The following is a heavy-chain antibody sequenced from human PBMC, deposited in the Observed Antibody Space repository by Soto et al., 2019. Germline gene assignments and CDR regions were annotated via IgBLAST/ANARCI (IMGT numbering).Heavy chain of an antibody. CDR3: AKTEDSSGYLLDY. J-gene: IGHJ4*02. D-gene: IGHD3-22*01. CDR1: GFTFSSYG. CDR2: ISYNGSNK. V-gene: IGHV3-30*18. Sequence: GGSLRLSCAASGFTFSSYGMHWVRQAPGKGLEWVAVISYNGSNKYYADSVKGRFTISRDNSKNTLYLQMNSLRAEDTAVYYCAKTEDSSGYLLDYWGQGTLVTVSS.